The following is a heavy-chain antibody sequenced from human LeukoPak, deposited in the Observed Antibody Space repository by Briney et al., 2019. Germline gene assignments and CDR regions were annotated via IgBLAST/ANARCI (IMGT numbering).Heavy chain of an antibody. J-gene: IGHJ4*02. V-gene: IGHV3-30*18. Sequence: GGSLRLSCAASGFTFSSYGMHWVRQAPGKGLEWVAVISYDGSSKYYADSVKGRFTISRDNSKNTLYLQMNSLRAEDTAVYYCAKDNKGYGSGTHFDYWGQGTLVTVSS. D-gene: IGHD3-10*01. CDR3: AKDNKGYGSGTHFDY. CDR2: ISYDGSSK. CDR1: GFTFSSYG.